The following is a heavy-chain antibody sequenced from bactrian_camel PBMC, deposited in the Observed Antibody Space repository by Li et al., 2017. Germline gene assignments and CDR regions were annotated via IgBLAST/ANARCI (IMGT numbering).Heavy chain of an antibody. J-gene: IGHJ4*01. D-gene: IGHD1*01. Sequence: VQLVESGGGSVQAGGALRLSCTTSPYTTHRYCMGWFRQAPGKEREGVAAIDREGVITYLDSVKGRFTISKDLDEKTLYLQMTDVKPEDSATYYCVADPWTLRLPLPVGSSPRDWGQGTQVTVS. V-gene: IGHV3S67*01. CDR3: VADPWTLRLPLPVGSSPRD. CDR2: IDREGVI. CDR1: PYTTHRYC.